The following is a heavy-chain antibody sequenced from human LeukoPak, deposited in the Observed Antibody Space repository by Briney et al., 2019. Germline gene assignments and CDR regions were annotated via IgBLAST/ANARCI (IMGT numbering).Heavy chain of an antibody. CDR1: GYSFSDYA. J-gene: IGHJ4*02. CDR3: ARGRWTATETTYYLDF. CDR2: INAGNGKT. D-gene: IGHD4-17*01. V-gene: IGHV1-3*01. Sequence: ASVNVSCTASGYSFSDYAIQWVRQAPGQRLEWMGWINAGNGKTKYSQNFQGRGTITRDRSASTAYMELSSLRSEDTSIYYCARGRWTATETTYYLDFWGQGTLVTVSS.